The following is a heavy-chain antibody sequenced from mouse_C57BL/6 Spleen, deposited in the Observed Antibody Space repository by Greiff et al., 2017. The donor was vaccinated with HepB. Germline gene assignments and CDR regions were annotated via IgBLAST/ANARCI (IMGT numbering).Heavy chain of an antibody. D-gene: IGHD2-4*01. CDR1: GFTFSSYA. V-gene: IGHV5-4*01. CDR2: ISDGGSYT. Sequence: EVQLVESGGGLVKPGGSLKLSCAASGFTFSSYAMSWVRQTPEKRLEWVATISDGGSYTYYPDNVKGRFTISRDNAKNNLYLQMSHLKSEDTAMYYCARDLKGDYAYYAMDYWGQGTSVTVSS. CDR3: ARDLKGDYAYYAMDY. J-gene: IGHJ4*01.